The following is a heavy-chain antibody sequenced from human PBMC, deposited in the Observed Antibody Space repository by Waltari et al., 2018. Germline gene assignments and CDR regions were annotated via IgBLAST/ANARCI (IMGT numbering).Heavy chain of an antibody. J-gene: IGHJ6*02. CDR2: ISYNERNI. Sequence: QVQLVESGGGVVQPGRSLRLYCAASEFTFRPYAMHWVRQAPGKGLEWVAVISYNERNIYYVDSVKGRFIISRDNSRKMLYLQMNSLRTEDTAVYYCARDYCDRTNCHGMDVWGQGTTVTVSS. CDR1: EFTFRPYA. CDR3: ARDYCDRTNCHGMDV. D-gene: IGHD3-22*01. V-gene: IGHV3-30*04.